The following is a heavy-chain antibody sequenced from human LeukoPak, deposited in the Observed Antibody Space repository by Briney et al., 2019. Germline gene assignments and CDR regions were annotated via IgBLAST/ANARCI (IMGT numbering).Heavy chain of an antibody. CDR1: GGAISSSSYY. D-gene: IGHD6-13*01. V-gene: IGHV4-39*01. J-gene: IGHJ3*02. Sequence: SETLSLTCTVSGGAISSSSYYWGWIRQPPGKGLEWIGSIYYSGSTFYNPSLGSRVTISLDTSKPQFSLMLSSVTAADTAVYYCARGLAAAGTRLDRRDAFDIWGQGTMVTVSS. CDR3: ARGLAAAGTRLDRRDAFDI. CDR2: IYYSGST.